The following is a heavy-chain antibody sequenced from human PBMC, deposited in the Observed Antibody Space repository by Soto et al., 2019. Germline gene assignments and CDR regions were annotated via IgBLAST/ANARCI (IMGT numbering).Heavy chain of an antibody. Sequence: LRLCCTSSGCIFSNSGMHWVRQVPGKGLEWVAVISFDGSHEHYADSVRGRFTISRDNSKNTVSLQMNSLRAEDTAVHYCSKDLGFYGSGSFYYYFYGMDVWGQGLTVTVS. CDR2: ISFDGSHE. CDR3: SKDLGFYGSGSFYYYFYGMDV. D-gene: IGHD3-10*01. J-gene: IGHJ6*02. V-gene: IGHV3-30*18. CDR1: GCIFSNSG.